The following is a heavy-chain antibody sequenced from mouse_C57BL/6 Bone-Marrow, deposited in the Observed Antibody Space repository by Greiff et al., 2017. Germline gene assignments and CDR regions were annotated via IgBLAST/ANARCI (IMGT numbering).Heavy chain of an antibody. J-gene: IGHJ2*01. CDR3: ARMDDGYYYFDY. V-gene: IGHV1-81*01. Sequence: QVQLQQSGAELARPGASVKLSCKASGYTFTSYGISWVKQRPGQGLEWIGEIYPRSGNTYYNEKVKGKATLTVDKSSSTAYMELRSLTSEDSAVYFCARMDDGYYYFDYWGQGTTLTVSS. D-gene: IGHD2-3*01. CDR2: IYPRSGNT. CDR1: GYTFTSYG.